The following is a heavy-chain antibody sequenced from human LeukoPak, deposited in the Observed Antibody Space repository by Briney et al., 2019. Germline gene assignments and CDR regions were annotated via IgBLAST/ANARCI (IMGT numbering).Heavy chain of an antibody. CDR2: ISYTGST. V-gene: IGHV4-59*12. Sequence: PSETLSLTCTVSGGSISRYYWSWIRQPPGKGLEWIGYISYTGSTNYNPSLKSRVTMSVDTSKNQYSLKLSSVTALDTAVYYCARIGGVNYYDSSGYVMDVWGKGTTVTISS. D-gene: IGHD3-22*01. CDR3: ARIGGVNYYDSSGYVMDV. CDR1: GGSISRYY. J-gene: IGHJ6*04.